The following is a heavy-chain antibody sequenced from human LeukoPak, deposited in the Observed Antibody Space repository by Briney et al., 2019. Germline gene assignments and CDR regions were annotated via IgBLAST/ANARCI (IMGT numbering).Heavy chain of an antibody. CDR2: INHSGST. CDR3: ASAATSGTYNFDS. V-gene: IGHV4-34*01. Sequence: PSETLSLTCAVYGGSFSDYYWSWIRQPPGKGLEWIGEINHSGSTNYKPSLESRVTISVDTSKNQFSLRLTSVTAADTAVYYCASAATSGTYNFDSWGQGTLVTVSS. J-gene: IGHJ4*02. D-gene: IGHD1-26*01. CDR1: GGSFSDYY.